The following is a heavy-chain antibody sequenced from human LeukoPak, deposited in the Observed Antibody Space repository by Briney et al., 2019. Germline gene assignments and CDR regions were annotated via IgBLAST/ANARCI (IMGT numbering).Heavy chain of an antibody. D-gene: IGHD5-12*01. V-gene: IGHV3-23*01. CDR2: ISGSGGST. Sequence: AGGSLRLSCVASGFTFSSYAMSWVRQAPGKGLEWVSAISGSGGSTYYADSVKGRFTISRDNSKNTLYLQMNSLRAEDTAVYYCAKVRVATREFDYWGQGTLVTVSS. J-gene: IGHJ4*02. CDR3: AKVRVATREFDY. CDR1: GFTFSSYA.